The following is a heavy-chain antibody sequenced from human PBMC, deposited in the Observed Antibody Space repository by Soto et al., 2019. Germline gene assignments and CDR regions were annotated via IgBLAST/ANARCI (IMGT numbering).Heavy chain of an antibody. CDR3: ARPNYYDRQDYYYYGMDV. J-gene: IGHJ6*02. D-gene: IGHD3-22*01. Sequence: QVQLVQSGAEVKKPGSSVKVSCKASGGTFSSYAISWVRQAPGQGLEWMGGIIPIFGTANYAQKFQGRVTITADESTSTAYMELSSLRSEDTAVYYCARPNYYDRQDYYYYGMDVWGQGTTVTVSS. V-gene: IGHV1-69*12. CDR1: GGTFSSYA. CDR2: IIPIFGTA.